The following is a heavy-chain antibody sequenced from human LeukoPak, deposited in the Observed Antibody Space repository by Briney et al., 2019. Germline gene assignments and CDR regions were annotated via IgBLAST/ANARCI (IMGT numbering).Heavy chain of an antibody. CDR3: ARSRVVPVYASLGY. V-gene: IGHV4-39*01. J-gene: IGHJ4*02. Sequence: SSETLSLTCTVSGGSISSSSYYWGWIRQPPGKGLEWIGSIYYSGSTYYNPSLKSRVTISVDTSKNQFSLKLSSVTAADTAVYYCARSRVVPVYASLGYWGQGTLVTVSS. D-gene: IGHD5/OR15-5a*01. CDR1: GGSISSSSYY. CDR2: IYYSGST.